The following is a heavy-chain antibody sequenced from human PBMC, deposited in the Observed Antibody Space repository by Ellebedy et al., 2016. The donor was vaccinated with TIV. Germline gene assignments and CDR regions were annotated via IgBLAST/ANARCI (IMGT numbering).Heavy chain of an antibody. J-gene: IGHJ5*02. Sequence: ASVKVSCKASGYTFTAYHIHWVRQAPGQGLEWMGWISAYNGNTNYAQKLQGRVTMTTDKSTSTAYMELRSLRSDDTAVYYCAREVVAATPMGWFDPWGQGTLVTVSS. CDR3: AREVVAATPMGWFDP. CDR2: ISAYNGNT. D-gene: IGHD2-15*01. CDR1: GYTFTAYH. V-gene: IGHV1-18*04.